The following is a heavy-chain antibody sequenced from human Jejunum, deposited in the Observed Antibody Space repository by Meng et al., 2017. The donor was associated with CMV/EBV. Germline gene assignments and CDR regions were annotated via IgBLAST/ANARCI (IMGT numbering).Heavy chain of an antibody. D-gene: IGHD3-16*01. Sequence: ASGFVFSGSSMSWVRQAPGGGLEWLSIIYRGSRAKYYAESVKGRFTISRDDSTSTLYLQMNSLRVDDTATYYCVKDTTPDSRFNFDCWGQGTLVTVSS. CDR2: IYRGSRAK. J-gene: IGHJ4*02. V-gene: IGHV3-23*03. CDR1: GFVFSGSS. CDR3: VKDTTPDSRFNFDC.